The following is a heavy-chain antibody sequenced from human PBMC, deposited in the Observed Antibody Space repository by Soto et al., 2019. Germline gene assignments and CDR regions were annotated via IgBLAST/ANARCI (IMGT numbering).Heavy chain of an antibody. CDR3: ARTRIAAASKRFDP. V-gene: IGHV1-69*13. J-gene: IGHJ5*02. D-gene: IGHD6-13*01. CDR2: IIPIFGTA. Sequence: SVKVSCKXSGGTFSSYAISWVRQAPGQGLEWMGGIIPIFGTANYAQKFQGRVTITADESTSTAYMELSSLRSEDTAVYYCARTRIAAASKRFDPWGQGTLVTVSS. CDR1: GGTFSSYA.